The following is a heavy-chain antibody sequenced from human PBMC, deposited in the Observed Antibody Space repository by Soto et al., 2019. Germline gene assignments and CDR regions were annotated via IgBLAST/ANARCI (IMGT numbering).Heavy chain of an antibody. J-gene: IGHJ4*02. CDR3: ARDITGFGESH. CDR1: GFTFSSYG. Sequence: PGGSLRLSCAASGFTFSSYGMNWVRQAPGKGLEWVSSISSSSSYIYYADSVKGRFAISRDNAKNSLYLQMNSLRAEDTAVYYCARDITGFGESHWGQGTLLTVSS. D-gene: IGHD3-10*01. V-gene: IGHV3-21*01. CDR2: ISSSSSYI.